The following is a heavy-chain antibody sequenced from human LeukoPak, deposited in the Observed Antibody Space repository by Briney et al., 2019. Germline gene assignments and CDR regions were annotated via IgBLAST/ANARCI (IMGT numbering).Heavy chain of an antibody. D-gene: IGHD3-10*01. V-gene: IGHV1-2*02. CDR1: GYTFTGYY. CDR2: INPNSGGT. J-gene: IGHJ4*02. CDR3: ARDHRGSGRLTFDY. Sequence: ASVKVSCKASGYTFTGYYMHWVRQAPGQGLEWMGWINPNSGGTNYAQKFQGRVTMTRDTSISTAYMELSRLRSDDTAVYYCARDHRGSGRLTFDYWGQGTLVTVSS.